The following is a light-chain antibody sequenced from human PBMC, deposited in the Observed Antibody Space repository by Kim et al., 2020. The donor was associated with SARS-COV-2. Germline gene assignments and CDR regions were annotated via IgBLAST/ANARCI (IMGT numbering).Light chain of an antibody. Sequence: QSALTQPASVSGSPGQSITISCTGTSSDVGSYNLVSCYQQHPGKAPKLMIYEVSKRPSGVSNRFSGSKSGNTASLTISGHQAEDEADYYCCSYAESNTSVFGTGTKVTVL. V-gene: IGLV2-23*02. CDR1: SSDVGSYNL. CDR2: EVS. J-gene: IGLJ1*01. CDR3: CSYAESNTSV.